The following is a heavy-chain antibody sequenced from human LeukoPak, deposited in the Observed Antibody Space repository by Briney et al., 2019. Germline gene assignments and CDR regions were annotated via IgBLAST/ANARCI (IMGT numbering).Heavy chain of an antibody. D-gene: IGHD1-26*01. CDR3: ARQWELLGDAFDI. Sequence: GESLKISCKGSGYSFTSYWIGWARQMPGKGLEWMGIIYPGDSDTRYSPSFQGQVTISADKSISTAYLQWSSLKASDTAMYYCARQWELLGDAFDIWGQGTMVTVSS. V-gene: IGHV5-51*01. CDR1: GYSFTSYW. CDR2: IYPGDSDT. J-gene: IGHJ3*02.